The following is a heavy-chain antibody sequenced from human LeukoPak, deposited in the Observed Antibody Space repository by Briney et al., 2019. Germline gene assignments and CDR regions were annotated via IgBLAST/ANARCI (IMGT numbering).Heavy chain of an antibody. Sequence: GGSLRLPCAASGFTFSSYWMSWVRQAPGKGLEWVANIKQDGSEKYYVDSVKGRFTISRDNSKNTRYLQMNSLRAEDTAVYYCAKEHGIAVAGAGRYFDLWGRGTLVTVSS. CDR3: AKEHGIAVAGAGRYFDL. J-gene: IGHJ2*01. CDR1: GFTFSSYW. V-gene: IGHV3-7*03. D-gene: IGHD6-19*01. CDR2: IKQDGSEK.